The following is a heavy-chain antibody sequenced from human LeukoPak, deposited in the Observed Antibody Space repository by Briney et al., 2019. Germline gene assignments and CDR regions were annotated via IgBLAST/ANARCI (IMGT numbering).Heavy chain of an antibody. CDR3: ARDLLPPTGPIVRGVSNFDY. Sequence: GGSLRLSCAASGFTFSSYSMNWVRQAPGKGLEWVSSISSSSSYIYYADSVKGRFTISRDNAKNSLYLQMNSLRAEDTAVYYCARDLLPPTGPIVRGVSNFDYWGQGTLVTVSS. D-gene: IGHD3-10*01. CDR2: ISSSSSYI. V-gene: IGHV3-21*01. CDR1: GFTFSSYS. J-gene: IGHJ4*02.